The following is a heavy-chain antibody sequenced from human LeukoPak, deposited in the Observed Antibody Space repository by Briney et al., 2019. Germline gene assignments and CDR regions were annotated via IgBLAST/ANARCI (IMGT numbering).Heavy chain of an antibody. CDR1: GFTFSSYS. CDR2: IGTSSSTI. D-gene: IGHD1-26*01. J-gene: IGHJ4*02. V-gene: IGHV3-48*01. Sequence: GGSLRLSCAASGFTFSSYSMNWVRQAPGKGLEWVSYIGTSSSTIYYADSVKGRFTISRDNARNSLYLQMNSLRAEDTAVYYCARAVIVGATRGHFDYWGQGTLVTVSS. CDR3: ARAVIVGATRGHFDY.